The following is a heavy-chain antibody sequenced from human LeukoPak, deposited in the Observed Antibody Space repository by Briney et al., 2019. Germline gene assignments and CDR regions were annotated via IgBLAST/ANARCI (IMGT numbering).Heavy chain of an antibody. Sequence: SVKVSCKASGDTFSSYAISWARQAPGQGLEWMGGIIPIFGTANYAQKFRGRVTITTDESTSTAYMELSSLRSEDTAVYYCARDLGSTSPDAFDIWGQGTMVTVSS. CDR2: IIPIFGTA. D-gene: IGHD2-2*01. V-gene: IGHV1-69*05. J-gene: IGHJ3*02. CDR3: ARDLGSTSPDAFDI. CDR1: GDTFSSYA.